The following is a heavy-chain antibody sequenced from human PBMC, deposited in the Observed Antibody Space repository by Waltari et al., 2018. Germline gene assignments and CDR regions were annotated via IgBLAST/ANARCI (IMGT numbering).Heavy chain of an antibody. CDR2: IHRTGSG. V-gene: IGHV4-4*02. D-gene: IGHD6-19*01. CDR1: RGSPSNINL. CDR3: ATSSFVAVLDS. Sequence: QVQLQESGPGLVKPSGTLSLTCGVSRGSPSNINLWNWIRQAPGKGLDWLGEIHRTGSGNYSPSRKSRLTMSVDKSNSQVSMKLKSLTAADTAVYYCATSSFVAVLDSWGQGTLVTVSS. J-gene: IGHJ4*02.